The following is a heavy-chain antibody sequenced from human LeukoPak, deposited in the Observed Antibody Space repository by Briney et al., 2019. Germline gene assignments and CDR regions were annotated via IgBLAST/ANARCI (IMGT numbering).Heavy chain of an antibody. Sequence: SETLSLTCAVYGGSFSGYYWSWIRQPPGKGLEWIGEINHSGSPNYNPSLKSRVPISVDTSKNQFSLKLSSVTAADTAVYYCAEGIQLWSGAFDTWGQGTMVTVSS. D-gene: IGHD5-18*01. CDR1: GGSFSGYY. CDR3: AEGIQLWSGAFDT. J-gene: IGHJ3*02. V-gene: IGHV4-34*01. CDR2: INHSGSP.